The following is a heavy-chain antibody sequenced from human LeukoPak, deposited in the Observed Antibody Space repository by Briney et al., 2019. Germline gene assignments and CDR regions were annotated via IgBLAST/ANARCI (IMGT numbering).Heavy chain of an antibody. Sequence: SETLSLTCTVSGGSISGYYWSWIRQPPGKGLEWIGYIYYSGSTNYNPSLKSRVTISVDTSKNQFSLKLSSVTAADTAVYYCARQYYDYVWGSYRYFDYWGQGTLVTVSS. D-gene: IGHD3-16*02. V-gene: IGHV4-59*08. CDR3: ARQYYDYVWGSYRYFDY. CDR2: IYYSGST. CDR1: GGSISGYY. J-gene: IGHJ4*02.